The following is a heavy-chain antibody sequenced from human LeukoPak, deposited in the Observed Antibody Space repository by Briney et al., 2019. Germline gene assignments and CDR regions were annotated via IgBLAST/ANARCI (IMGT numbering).Heavy chain of an antibody. CDR2: INHSGST. V-gene: IGHV4-34*01. D-gene: IGHD4-17*01. Sequence: SETLSLTCAVYGGSFSGYYWSWIRQPPGKGLEWIGEINHSGSTNYNPSLKSRVAISVDTSKNQFSLKLSSVTAADTAVYYCARRADTDDYGDYPYYFDYWGQGTLVTVSS. CDR1: GGSFSGYY. J-gene: IGHJ4*02. CDR3: ARRADTDDYGDYPYYFDY.